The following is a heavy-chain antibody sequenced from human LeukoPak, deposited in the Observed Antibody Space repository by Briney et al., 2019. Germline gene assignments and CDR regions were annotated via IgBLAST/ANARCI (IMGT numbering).Heavy chain of an antibody. CDR3: ARVQGYCSGGSCFRPHNWLDP. Sequence: SETLSLTCAVSGYSIGSGYYWGWIRQPPGKGLEWIGSIYHSGSTYYNPSLKSRVTISVDTSKNQFSLKLSSVTAADTAVYYCARVQGYCSGGSCFRPHNWLDPWGKGTLVTVSS. CDR1: GYSIGSGYY. CDR2: IYHSGST. D-gene: IGHD2-15*01. V-gene: IGHV4-38-2*01. J-gene: IGHJ5*02.